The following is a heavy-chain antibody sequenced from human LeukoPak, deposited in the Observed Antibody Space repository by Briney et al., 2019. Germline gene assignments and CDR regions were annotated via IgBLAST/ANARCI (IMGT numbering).Heavy chain of an antibody. J-gene: IGHJ3*02. D-gene: IGHD7-27*01. CDR3: AKGNHKLGFNVSDI. CDR1: GFTFSSYD. Sequence: PGGSLRLSCEASGFTFSSYDMIWVRQAPGKGLEWFSVISGSGGSTYYADSVKGRFTISRDNFKNTLYLQINSLRAEDTAVYYCAKGNHKLGFNVSDICGEGTMVTVSS. CDR2: ISGSGGST. V-gene: IGHV3-23*01.